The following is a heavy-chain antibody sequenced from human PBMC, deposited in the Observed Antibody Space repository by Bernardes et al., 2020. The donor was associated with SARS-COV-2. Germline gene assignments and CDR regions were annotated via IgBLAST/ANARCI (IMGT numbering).Heavy chain of an antibody. Sequence: SETLSLTCTVSGYSLSSGSYYWGWLRRPARKVLECHGRIYSSGSTNYNPSLKSRVTISVDTSKNQFSLKLSSVTAADTAVYYCARDFQTGELQYYYYGMDVWGQGTTVTVSS. V-gene: IGHV4-61*02. J-gene: IGHJ6*02. CDR2: IYSSGST. CDR1: GYSLSSGSYY. D-gene: IGHD1-26*01. CDR3: ARDFQTGELQYYYYGMDV.